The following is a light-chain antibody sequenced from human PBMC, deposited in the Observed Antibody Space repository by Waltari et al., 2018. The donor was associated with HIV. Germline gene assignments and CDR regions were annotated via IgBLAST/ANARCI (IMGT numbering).Light chain of an antibody. V-gene: IGLV3-1*01. CDR1: KLGDTY. CDR3: QAWDSSSAVV. Sequence: SYELTQSPSVSVSPGQTASITRSGDKLGDTYVSWYQQKPGQSPWLVIYQSSKRPSEIPERFSGSNSGDTATLTISGTQAVDEADYYCQAWDSSSAVVFGGGTKLTVL. CDR2: QSS. J-gene: IGLJ2*01.